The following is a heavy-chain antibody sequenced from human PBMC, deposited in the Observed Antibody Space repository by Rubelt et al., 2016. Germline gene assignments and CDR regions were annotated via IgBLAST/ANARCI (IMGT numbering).Heavy chain of an antibody. CDR3: AHFDSPGIAAPS. CDR2: IYWDDDK. V-gene: IGHV2-5*02. Sequence: QITLRESGPTLVKPTQTVTLTCTFSGFSLSTTGVGVGWIRQPPGKALEWLALIYWDDDKRDRPSLKSRLTITKGTTKNQVVLTMTNMDPVDTATYYCAHFDSPGIAAPSWGQGTPVTVSS. D-gene: IGHD6-13*01. J-gene: IGHJ5*02. CDR1: GFSLSTTGVG.